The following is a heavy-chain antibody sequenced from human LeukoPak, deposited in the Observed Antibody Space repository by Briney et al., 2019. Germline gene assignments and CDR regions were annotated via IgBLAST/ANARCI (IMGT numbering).Heavy chain of an antibody. J-gene: IGHJ4*02. D-gene: IGHD2-15*01. Sequence: GGSLRLSCAASGFTFSSYSMHWVRQAPGKGLEWVSFISSSSGYIYYADSVKGRFTISRDNAKNSLYLQMNSLRAEDTAVYYCARETGSQYCSGGSCYSFNYYFDYWGQGTLVTVSS. CDR2: ISSSSGYI. CDR3: ARETGSQYCSGGSCYSFNYYFDY. CDR1: GFTFSSYS. V-gene: IGHV3-21*01.